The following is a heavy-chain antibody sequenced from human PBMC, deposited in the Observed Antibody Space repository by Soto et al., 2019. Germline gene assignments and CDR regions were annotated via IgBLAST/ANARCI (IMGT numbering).Heavy chain of an antibody. Sequence: GGSLRLACEASGFTFNSHTMHWVRQAPGMRPKWISSISLSSSYTHYAESVKPRFTISRDNAKNALYLQMNSMREDDTALYYCTKDINMGGVDVWGQGTTVTVSS. CDR2: ISLSSSYT. J-gene: IGHJ6*02. CDR1: GFTFNSHT. D-gene: IGHD1-20*01. V-gene: IGHV3-21*04. CDR3: TKDINMGGVDV.